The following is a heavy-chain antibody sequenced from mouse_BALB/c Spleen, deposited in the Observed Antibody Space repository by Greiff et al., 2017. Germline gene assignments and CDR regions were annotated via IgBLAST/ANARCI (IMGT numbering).Heavy chain of an antibody. J-gene: IGHJ1*01. CDR2: IDPANGNT. CDR3: ARPTLLRLRYFDV. CDR1: GFNIKDTY. V-gene: IGHV14-3*02. Sequence: VHVKQSGAELVKPGASVKLSCTASGFNIKDTYMHWVKQKPEQGLEWIGRIDPANGNTKYDPKFQGKATITADTSSNTAYLQLSCLTSEDTAVYYCARPTLLRLRYFDVWGAGTTVTVSA. D-gene: IGHD1-2*01.